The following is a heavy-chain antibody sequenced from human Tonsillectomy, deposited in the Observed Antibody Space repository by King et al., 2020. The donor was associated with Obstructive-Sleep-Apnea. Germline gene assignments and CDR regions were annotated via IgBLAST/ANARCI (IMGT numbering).Heavy chain of an antibody. CDR1: GFTFSSFA. CDR3: AGITGSFLEPNWFDP. Sequence: VQLVESGGGLVQPGGSLILSCATSGFTFSSFAMTWVRQAPGKGLEWVSGISDTGGSTYDTDSVKGRFTISRDNSKNTLYLQMNSLRAEDTAVYFGAGITGSFLEPNWFDPWGQGTLVTVSS. CDR2: ISDTGGST. J-gene: IGHJ5*02. D-gene: IGHD3-3*02. V-gene: IGHV3-23*04.